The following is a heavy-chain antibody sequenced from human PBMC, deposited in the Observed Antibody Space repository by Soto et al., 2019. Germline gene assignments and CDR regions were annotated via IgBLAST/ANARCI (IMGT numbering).Heavy chain of an antibody. CDR2: INAGNGNT. CDR3: ARELIATADYYYGMDV. Sequence: ASVKVSCKASGYTFTSYAMHWVRQAPGQRLERMGWINAGNGNTKYSQKFQGRVTITRDTSASTAYMELSSLRSEDTAVYYCARELIATADYYYGMDVWGQGTTVTVSS. V-gene: IGHV1-3*01. CDR1: GYTFTSYA. J-gene: IGHJ6*02. D-gene: IGHD6-13*01.